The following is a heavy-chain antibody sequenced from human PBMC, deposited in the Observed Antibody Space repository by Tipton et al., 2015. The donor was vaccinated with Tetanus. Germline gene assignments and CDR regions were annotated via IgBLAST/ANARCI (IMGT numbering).Heavy chain of an antibody. J-gene: IGHJ6*02. V-gene: IGHV1-46*01. CDR3: ARAYCSGGACFGFWYYYYRGMDV. Sequence: QLVQSGAEVKKPGASVKISCKASGYTFSSYYTQWVRQAPGQGLEWMGIINPSDGSTTYAQKFQGRVTMTRDTSTSTVYMELSSLRSEDTAVYYCARAYCSGGACFGFWYYYYRGMDVWGQGTTVPVSS. CDR1: GYTFSSYY. D-gene: IGHD2-15*01. CDR2: INPSDGST.